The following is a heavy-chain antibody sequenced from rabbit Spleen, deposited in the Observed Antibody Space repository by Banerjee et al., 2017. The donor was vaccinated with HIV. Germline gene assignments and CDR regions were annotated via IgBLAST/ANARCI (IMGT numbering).Heavy chain of an antibody. Sequence: QEQLVESGGGLVQPGGSLTLSCKASGFDFSRFGVSWVRQAPGKGLEWIGYIDPIFGGTYYASWVNGRFTISSHNTQNTLLLQLNSLTAADTATYFCVRGASGTGYYSLWGPGTLVTVS. J-gene: IGHJ4*01. CDR1: GFDFSRFG. D-gene: IGHD1-1*01. CDR3: VRGASGTGYYSL. V-gene: IGHV1S47*01. CDR2: IDPIFGGT.